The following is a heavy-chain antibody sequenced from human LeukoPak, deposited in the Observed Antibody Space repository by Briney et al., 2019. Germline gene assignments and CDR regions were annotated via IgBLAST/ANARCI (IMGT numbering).Heavy chain of an antibody. V-gene: IGHV1-69*04. D-gene: IGHD5-18*01. Sequence: ASVKVSCKASGGTFSSYAIGWVRQAPGKGLEWVGRVIPTLGIANYAQSFRGRVTITADKSTGTAYMELSSLRSEDTAVYYCAREYGGGYSYGYYYWGQGTLVSVSS. CDR1: GGTFSSYA. J-gene: IGHJ4*02. CDR3: AREYGGGYSYGYYY. CDR2: VIPTLGIA.